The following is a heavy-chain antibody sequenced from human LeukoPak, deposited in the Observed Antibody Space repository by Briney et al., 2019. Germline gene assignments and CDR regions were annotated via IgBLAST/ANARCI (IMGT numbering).Heavy chain of an antibody. V-gene: IGHV3-48*01. CDR1: GFTFSSYS. Sequence: SGGSLRLSCAASGFTFSSYSMNWVRQAPGKGLEWASYISGRSSTKYYADSVKGRFTISRDNAENSLYLQMNSLRVEDTAVYYCARVRLDSGTYSLYYWGQGTLVTVSS. D-gene: IGHD3-10*01. CDR2: ISGRSSTK. CDR3: ARVRLDSGTYSLYY. J-gene: IGHJ4*02.